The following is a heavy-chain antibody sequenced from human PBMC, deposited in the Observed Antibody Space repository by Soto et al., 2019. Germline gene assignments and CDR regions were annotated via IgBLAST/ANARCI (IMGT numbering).Heavy chain of an antibody. CDR1: GFTFSNYA. J-gene: IGHJ4*02. Sequence: EVQLLDSGGGLVQPGGSLRLSCAASGFTFSNYAMNWVRQAPGKGLEWVSNIFASGGNTYYADSVRGRFTISRDNSKNTVELQVNSLRAEDTAVYFCAKGRGGSSCWHFDFWGQGTLVTVSS. CDR3: AKGRGGSSCWHFDF. CDR2: IFASGGNT. D-gene: IGHD3-10*01. V-gene: IGHV3-23*01.